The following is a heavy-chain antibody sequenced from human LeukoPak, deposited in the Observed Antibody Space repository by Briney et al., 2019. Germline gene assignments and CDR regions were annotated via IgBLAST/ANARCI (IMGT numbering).Heavy chain of an antibody. Sequence: PGGSLRLSCAASGFTFSSYAMSWVRQSPGKGLEWVSAISGSGGSTYYADSVKGRFTISRDNSKNTLYLQMNSLRAEDTAVYYCAKWRGPAPCSFYFDYWGPGTLVTVSS. V-gene: IGHV3-23*01. CDR1: GFTFSSYA. CDR2: ISGSGGST. D-gene: IGHD2-2*01. CDR3: AKWRGPAPCSFYFDY. J-gene: IGHJ4*02.